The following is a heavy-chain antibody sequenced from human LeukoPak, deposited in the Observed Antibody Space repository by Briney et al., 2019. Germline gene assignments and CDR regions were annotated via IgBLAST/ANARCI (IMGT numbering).Heavy chain of an antibody. Sequence: SETLSLTCAVYGGSFSGYYWSWIRQPPGKGLEWIGEINHSGSTNYNPSLKSRVTISVDTSKNQFSLKLSSVTAADTAVYYCARAGLLIAAASDRSNWFDPWGQGTLVTVSS. J-gene: IGHJ5*02. CDR3: ARAGLLIAAASDRSNWFDP. D-gene: IGHD6-13*01. CDR2: INHSGST. CDR1: GGSFSGYY. V-gene: IGHV4-34*01.